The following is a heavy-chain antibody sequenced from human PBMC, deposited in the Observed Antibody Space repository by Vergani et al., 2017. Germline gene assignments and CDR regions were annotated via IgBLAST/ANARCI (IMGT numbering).Heavy chain of an antibody. CDR3: ARGMTTETTDLDGFDI. D-gene: IGHD4-17*01. CDR1: SFSVSSHY. J-gene: IGHJ3*02. Sequence: EVQLVESGGGLVQPAGSLRLSCAASSFSVSSHYMTWFLQAPGKRLVWVSTINIGGRTSYADSVKGRLTLTRDDSKNTLHLQMNSLRPEDTAVYYCARGMTTETTDLDGFDIWDQGTMVGVSA. V-gene: IGHV3-66*02. CDR2: INIGGRT.